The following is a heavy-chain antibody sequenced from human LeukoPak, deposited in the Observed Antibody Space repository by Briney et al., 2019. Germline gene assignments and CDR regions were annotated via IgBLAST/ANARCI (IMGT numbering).Heavy chain of an antibody. CDR2: IYYSGST. V-gene: IGHV4-39*01. J-gene: IGHJ6*02. Sequence: SETLSLTCTVSGGSISSSSYYWGWIRQPPGKGLEWIGSIYYSGSTYYNPSLKSRVTIPVDTSKNQFSLKLSSVTAADTAVYYCARASGYCSSTSCQLYYYYYGMDVWGQGTTVTVSS. CDR3: ARASGYCSSTSCQLYYYYYGMDV. CDR1: GGSISSSSYY. D-gene: IGHD2-2*01.